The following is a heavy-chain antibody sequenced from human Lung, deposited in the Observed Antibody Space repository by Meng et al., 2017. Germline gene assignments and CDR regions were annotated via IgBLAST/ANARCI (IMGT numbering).Heavy chain of an antibody. D-gene: IGHD4-23*01. J-gene: IGHJ4*02. CDR3: ARVSYGGPMDY. CDR1: GGSISSGSYY. CDR2: IYTSGST. Sequence: QLQGSGPGVVKPSQTLSLTCTVAGGSISSGSYYWSWIRQPAGKGLEWIGRIYTSGSTNYNPSLKSRVTISVDTSKNQFSLKLSSVTAADTAVYYCARVSYGGPMDYWGQGTLVTVSS. V-gene: IGHV4-61*02.